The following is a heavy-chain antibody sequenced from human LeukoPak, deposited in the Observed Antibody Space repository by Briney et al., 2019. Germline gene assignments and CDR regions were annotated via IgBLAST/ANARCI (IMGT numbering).Heavy chain of an antibody. V-gene: IGHV1-3*01. CDR3: ARVPGSGSYYNLPFDY. J-gene: IGHJ4*02. D-gene: IGHD3-10*01. CDR1: GYTFTSYA. Sequence: GASVKVSCKASGYTFTSYAMHWVRQAPGQRLEWMGWINAGNGNTKYSQKFQGRVTITRDTSASTAYMELRSLRSDDTAVFYCARVPGSGSYYNLPFDYWGQGTLVTVSS. CDR2: INAGNGNT.